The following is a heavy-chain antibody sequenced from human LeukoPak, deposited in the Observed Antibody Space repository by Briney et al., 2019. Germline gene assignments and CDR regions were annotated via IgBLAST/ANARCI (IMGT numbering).Heavy chain of an antibody. J-gene: IGHJ3*02. D-gene: IGHD4-23*01. CDR3: ARPNYGGRYGGFDI. V-gene: IGHV3-48*01. CDR1: GFTFPTYS. CDR2: ISSSSGTI. Sequence: GGSLRLSCVTSGFTFPTYSMNWVRQAPGKGLEWISYISSSSGTIHYADSVKGRFTISRDNAKNSLYLQMNSLRAEDAALYYCARPNYGGRYGGFDIWGQGTMVTVSS.